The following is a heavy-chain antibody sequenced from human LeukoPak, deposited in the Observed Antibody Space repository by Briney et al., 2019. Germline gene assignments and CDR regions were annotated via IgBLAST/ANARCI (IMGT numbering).Heavy chain of an antibody. J-gene: IGHJ6*04. Sequence: SETPSLTCAVYGGSFSGYYWSWIRQPPGKGLEWIGEINHSGSTNYNPSLRSRVTISVDTSKNQFSLKLSSVTAADTAVYYCARGYCSGGSCYRSYYYYGMDVWGKGTTVTVSS. V-gene: IGHV4-34*01. CDR2: INHSGST. D-gene: IGHD2-15*01. CDR1: GGSFSGYY. CDR3: ARGYCSGGSCYRSYYYYGMDV.